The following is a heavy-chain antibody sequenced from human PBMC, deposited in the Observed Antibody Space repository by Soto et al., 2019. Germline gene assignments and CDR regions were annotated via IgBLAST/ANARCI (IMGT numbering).Heavy chain of an antibody. V-gene: IGHV3-7*05. CDR3: ARDALGITIFGVVIVSGYYYGMDV. CDR1: GFTFSSYW. D-gene: IGHD3-3*01. CDR2: IKQDGSEK. J-gene: IGHJ6*02. Sequence: GGSLRLSCAASGFTFSSYWMSWVRQAPGKGLEWVANIKQDGSEKYYVDSVKGRFTISRDNAKNSLYLQMNSLRAEGTAVYYCARDALGITIFGVVIVSGYYYGMDVWGQGTTVTVSS.